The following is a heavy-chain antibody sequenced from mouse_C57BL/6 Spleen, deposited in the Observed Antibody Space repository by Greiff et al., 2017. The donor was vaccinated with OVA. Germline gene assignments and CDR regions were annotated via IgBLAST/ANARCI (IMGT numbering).Heavy chain of an antibody. CDR2: ISYDGSN. Sequence: EVQLKESGPGLVKPSQSLSLTCSVTGYSITSGYYWNWIRQFPGNKLEWMGYISYDGSNNYNPSLKNRISITRDTSKNQFFLKLNSVTTEDTATYYCAETLYYGGGFAYWGQGTLVTVSA. V-gene: IGHV3-6*01. J-gene: IGHJ3*01. CDR1: GYSITSGYY. D-gene: IGHD1-1*01. CDR3: AETLYYGGGFAY.